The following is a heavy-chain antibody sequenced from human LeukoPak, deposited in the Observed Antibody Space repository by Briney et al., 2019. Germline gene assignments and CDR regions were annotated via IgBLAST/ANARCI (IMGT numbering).Heavy chain of an antibody. V-gene: IGHV3-48*01. CDR3: ASSPGLDFDY. J-gene: IGHJ4*02. CDR2: ISSSSSTI. CDR1: GVTFSSYS. D-gene: IGHD3/OR15-3a*01. Sequence: GGSLRLSCAASGVTFSSYSMNWVRQAPGKGLEWVSYISSSSSTIYYADSVKGRFTISRDNAKNSLYLQMNSLRAEDTAVYYCASSPGLDFDYWGQGTLVTVSS.